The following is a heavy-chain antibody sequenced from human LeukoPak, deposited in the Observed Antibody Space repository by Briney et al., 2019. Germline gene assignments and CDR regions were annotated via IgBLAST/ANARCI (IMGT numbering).Heavy chain of an antibody. Sequence: PSETLSLTCTVSGGSVRRGNYYWTWIRQPAGSGLEWIGRIYTSGTTDYNPSLRTRVTISVDASRNQFSLNLSSVTAADTAVYYCARDSMVRGVITTRWFDPWGQGTLVTVSS. CDR3: ARDSMVRGVITTRWFDP. D-gene: IGHD3-10*01. J-gene: IGHJ5*02. CDR1: GGSVRRGNYY. V-gene: IGHV4-61*02. CDR2: IYTSGTT.